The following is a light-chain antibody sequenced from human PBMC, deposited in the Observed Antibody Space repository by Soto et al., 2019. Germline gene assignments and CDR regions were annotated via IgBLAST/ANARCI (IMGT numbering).Light chain of an antibody. Sequence: DIQMTQSPPAVSASVGDRVTITCRASQGISNYLAWYQQKPGELPKLVIYAASILQTGVPSRFSGSGSGTDFSLTISSLQPEDVATYFCQKYNSPPRTFGQGTKVDIK. CDR1: QGISNY. J-gene: IGKJ1*01. CDR2: AAS. CDR3: QKYNSPPRT. V-gene: IGKV1-27*01.